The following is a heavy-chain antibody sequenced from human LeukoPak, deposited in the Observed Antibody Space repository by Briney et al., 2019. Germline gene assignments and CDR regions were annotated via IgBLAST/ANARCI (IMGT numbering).Heavy chain of an antibody. CDR3: ARWQYTISSGWFDP. D-gene: IGHD6-6*01. J-gene: IGHJ5*02. CDR1: GVSISSRY. Sequence: SETLSLTCTLSGVSISSRYWSWIRQPPGKGLEWIGSIYYSGGTNYNPSLQGRVSISVDTSKIQFSLKLSSVTAADTAVYYCARWQYTISSGWFDPWGQGTLVTVSS. CDR2: IYYSGGT. V-gene: IGHV4-59*08.